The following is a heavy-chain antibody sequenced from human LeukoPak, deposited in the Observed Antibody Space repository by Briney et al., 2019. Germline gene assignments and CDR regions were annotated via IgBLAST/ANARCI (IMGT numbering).Heavy chain of an antibody. Sequence: PSETLSLTCTVSGGSISSGDYFWSWIRQPPGKGLEWIGYISYSGSTYYNPSLKSRVTILVDTSKNQFSLKLTSVTAADTAVYYRAKAPSNYYYYYGMDVRGQGTTVTVSS. CDR1: GGSISSGDYF. CDR3: AKAPSNYYYYYGMDV. V-gene: IGHV4-30-4*08. J-gene: IGHJ6*02. D-gene: IGHD4-11*01. CDR2: ISYSGST.